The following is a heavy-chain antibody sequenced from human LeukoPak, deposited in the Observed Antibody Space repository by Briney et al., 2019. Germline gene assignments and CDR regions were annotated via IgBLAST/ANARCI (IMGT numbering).Heavy chain of an antibody. V-gene: IGHV3-11*04. CDR2: ISSSGSTI. D-gene: IGHD3-3*01. J-gene: IGHJ4*02. CDR3: ARERRIFGVVITPGLFDY. CDR1: GFTFSDYY. Sequence: PGGSLRLSCAASGFTFSDYYMSWIRQAPGKGLEWVSYISSSGSTIYYADSVKGRFTISRDNAKNSLYLQVNSLRAEDTAVYYCARERRIFGVVITPGLFDYWGQGTLVTVSS.